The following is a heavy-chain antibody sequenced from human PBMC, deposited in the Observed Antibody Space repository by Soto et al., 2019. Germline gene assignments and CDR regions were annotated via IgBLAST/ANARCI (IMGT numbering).Heavy chain of an antibody. J-gene: IGHJ6*02. Sequence: GGSLRLSCAASGFTFSSYSMNWVRQAPGKGLEWVAVITNSGSNIYYADSVKGRFTISRDNSKNTLYLQMNSLRAEDTAVYYCAKDLGIAARRVYYYYGMYVWGQGTTVTVSS. CDR2: ITNSGSNI. CDR1: GFTFSSYS. V-gene: IGHV3-30*18. D-gene: IGHD6-6*01. CDR3: AKDLGIAARRVYYYYGMYV.